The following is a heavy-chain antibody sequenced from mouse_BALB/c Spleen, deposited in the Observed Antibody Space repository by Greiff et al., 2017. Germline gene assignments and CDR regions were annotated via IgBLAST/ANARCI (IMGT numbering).Heavy chain of an antibody. CDR2: IWAGGST. D-gene: IGHD2-10*02. CDR1: GFSLTSYG. J-gene: IGHJ1*01. Sequence: VKLMESGPGLVAPSQSLSITCTVSGFSLTSYGVHWVRQPPGKGLEWLGVIWAGGSTNYNSALMSRLSISKDNSKSQVFLKMNSLQTDDTAMYYCARKYGNYAYWYFDVWGAGTTVTVSS. CDR3: ARKYGNYAYWYFDV. V-gene: IGHV2-9*02.